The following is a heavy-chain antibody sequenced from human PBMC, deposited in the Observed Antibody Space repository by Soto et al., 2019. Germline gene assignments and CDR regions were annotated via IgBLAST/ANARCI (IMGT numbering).Heavy chain of an antibody. V-gene: IGHV1-2*02. Sequence: ASVKVSCKASGYTFTGAYIHWVRQAPGQGLEWMGCINPNSGGTEFAQKFQGGVTVTRDTSITTVYMEMNRLRSDDTGVYYCARERKFDFWRKGLDVWGQGTTVTVSS. D-gene: IGHD3-3*01. CDR1: GYTFTGAY. CDR2: INPNSGGT. CDR3: ARERKFDFWRKGLDV. J-gene: IGHJ6*02.